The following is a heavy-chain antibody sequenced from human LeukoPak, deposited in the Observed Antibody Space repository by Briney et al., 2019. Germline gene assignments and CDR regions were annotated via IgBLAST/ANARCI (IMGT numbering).Heavy chain of an antibody. J-gene: IGHJ6*02. D-gene: IGHD1-26*01. V-gene: IGHV3-11*04. Sequence: GGSLRLSCAASGFTFGDYYMSWIRQAPGKGLEWVSYISSSGSTIYYADSVKGRFTISRDNSKNTVFLQMITLRAEDAAVYFCARDGQAGAPYSLDVWGQGTTVTVSS. CDR1: GFTFGDYY. CDR3: ARDGQAGAPYSLDV. CDR2: ISSSGSTI.